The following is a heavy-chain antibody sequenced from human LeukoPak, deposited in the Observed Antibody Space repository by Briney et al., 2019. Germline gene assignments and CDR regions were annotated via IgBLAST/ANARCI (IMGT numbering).Heavy chain of an antibody. V-gene: IGHV3-11*04. Sequence: GGSLRLSCAASGLRFSDYYVSWIRQAPGKGLQWVSYISSGGDIMHYADSVKGRFTSSRDNAKNSGYLQMNSLRAEDTAVYYCARDGDSSGWHDFDYWGQGTLVTVSS. CDR1: GLRFSDYY. CDR3: ARDGDSSGWHDFDY. CDR2: ISSGGDIM. D-gene: IGHD6-19*01. J-gene: IGHJ4*02.